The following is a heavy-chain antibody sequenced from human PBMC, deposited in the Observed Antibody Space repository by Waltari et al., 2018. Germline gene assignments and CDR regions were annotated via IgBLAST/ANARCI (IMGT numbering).Heavy chain of an antibody. Sequence: QLQLQESGPGLVKPSETLSLTCTVSGGSIRSSSYYWGWVRQPPGRGREWIGSSYYSGGTYYNPSLNSRVTISVDTAKNQFSLKLSSVTAADTAVYYCARGGGRGDYWGQGTLVTVSS. J-gene: IGHJ4*02. D-gene: IGHD3-16*01. CDR2: SYYSGGT. CDR3: ARGGGRGDY. CDR1: GGSIRSSSYY. V-gene: IGHV4-39*07.